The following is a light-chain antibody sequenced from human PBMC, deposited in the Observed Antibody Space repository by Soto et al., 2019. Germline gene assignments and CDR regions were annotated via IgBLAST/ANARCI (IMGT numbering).Light chain of an antibody. CDR3: QQANSFTLP. J-gene: IGKJ4*01. Sequence: DIEMAQSPSSVSASVGYRVAITFLASQGISSWLAWYQQKPEKAPKLVIYDASSLQSGVPSRFRGSGSGADFTLTISSLQPEDFETSYRQQANSFTLPFAGGNXVDIK. CDR2: DAS. V-gene: IGKV1-12*01. CDR1: QGISSW.